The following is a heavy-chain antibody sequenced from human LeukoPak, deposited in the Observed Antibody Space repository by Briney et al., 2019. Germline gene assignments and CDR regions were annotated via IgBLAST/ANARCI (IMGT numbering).Heavy chain of an antibody. CDR1: GFTFSSYS. V-gene: IGHV3-48*01. D-gene: IGHD1-14*01. Sequence: GGSLRLSCAASGFTFSSYSMNWVRQAPGKGLERVSYISSSSSTIYYADSVKGRFTISRDNAKNSLYLQMNSLRAEDTAVYYCAREGVAGATGAFDIWGQGTMVTVSS. CDR2: ISSSSSTI. CDR3: AREGVAGATGAFDI. J-gene: IGHJ3*02.